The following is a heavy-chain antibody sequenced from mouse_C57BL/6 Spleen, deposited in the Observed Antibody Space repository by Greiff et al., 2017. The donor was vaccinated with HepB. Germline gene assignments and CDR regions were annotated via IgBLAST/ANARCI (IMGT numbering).Heavy chain of an antibody. Sequence: QVQLQQSGPELVKPGASVKISCKASGYAFSSSWMNWVKQRPGKGLEWIGRIYPGDGDTNYNGKFKGKATLTADKSSSTAYMQLSSLTSEDSAVYFCARFDDGYYYAMDYWGQGTSVTVSS. CDR1: GYAFSSSW. V-gene: IGHV1-82*01. D-gene: IGHD2-3*01. CDR3: ARFDDGYYYAMDY. CDR2: IYPGDGDT. J-gene: IGHJ4*01.